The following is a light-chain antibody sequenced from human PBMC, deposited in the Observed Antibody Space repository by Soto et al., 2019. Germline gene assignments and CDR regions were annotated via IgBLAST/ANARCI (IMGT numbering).Light chain of an antibody. CDR1: SSNVGYYNY. V-gene: IGLV2-14*01. J-gene: IGLJ1*01. CDR3: RSYAHSSIYV. Sequence: QSAPTQPAPVPASPGQSITICCTVTSSNVGYYNYVCWYQQHPGKAAKVMSHVVGNRDSGVYIRFSGSKSGIMDFLTISGLQAEEEADYYSRSYAHSSIYVFGSGAKVTVL. CDR2: VVG.